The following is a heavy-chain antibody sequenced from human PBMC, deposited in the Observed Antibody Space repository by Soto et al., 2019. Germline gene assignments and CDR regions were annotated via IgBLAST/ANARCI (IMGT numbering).Heavy chain of an antibody. CDR2: INHSGST. CDR3: ARGPAGRGYCSGGSCPARIYYYYGMDV. CDR1: GGSFSGYY. V-gene: IGHV4-34*01. Sequence: SETLSLTXAVYGGSFSGYYWSWIRQPPGKGLEWIGEINHSGSTNYNPSLKSRVTISVDTSKNQFSLKLSSVTAADTAVYYCARGPAGRGYCSGGSCPARIYYYYGMDVWGQGTTVTVSS. J-gene: IGHJ6*02. D-gene: IGHD2-15*01.